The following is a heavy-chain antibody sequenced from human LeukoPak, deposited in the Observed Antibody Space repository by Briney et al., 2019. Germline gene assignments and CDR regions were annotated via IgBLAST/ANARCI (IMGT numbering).Heavy chain of an antibody. CDR2: IWYDGSNK. CDR3: ARGPEGDFWSGYYNYYYYMDV. CDR1: GFTFSSYA. Sequence: RGSLRLSCAASGFTFSSYAMNWVRQAPGKGLEWVAVIWYDGSNKYYADSVKGRFTISRDNSKYTLYLLMNSLRAEDTAVYYCARGPEGDFWSGYYNYYYYMDVWGKGTTVTVSS. V-gene: IGHV3-33*01. J-gene: IGHJ6*03. D-gene: IGHD3-3*01.